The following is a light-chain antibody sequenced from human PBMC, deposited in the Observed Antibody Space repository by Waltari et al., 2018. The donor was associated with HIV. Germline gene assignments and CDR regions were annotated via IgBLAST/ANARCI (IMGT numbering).Light chain of an antibody. CDR2: EVS. CDR1: SSDVGGYNR. CDR3: SSYTSSSTWV. V-gene: IGLV2-18*02. Sequence: QSALTQPPSVAGFPGQSVTMSCTGTSSDVGGYNRVSWYQQSPGTAPKLILYEVSNRPSGVPDRFSGSKSDNTASLTITGLQAEDETDYYCSSYTSSSTWVFGGGTKLTVL. J-gene: IGLJ3*02.